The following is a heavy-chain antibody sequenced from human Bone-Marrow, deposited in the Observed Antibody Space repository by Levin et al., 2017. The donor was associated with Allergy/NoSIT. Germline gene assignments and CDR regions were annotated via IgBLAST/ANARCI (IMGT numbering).Heavy chain of an antibody. CDR1: EFTLTYYA. Sequence: QAGGSLRLSCSASEFTLTYYAMHWVRQAPGKGLEWLAVISSDGANNYYADSVKGRFTISRDNSKNTLYLQMNSLRADDTAVYYCARTRRQVLFSAFDVWGQGTMVTVSS. J-gene: IGHJ3*01. V-gene: IGHV3-30-3*01. CDR2: ISSDGANN. CDR3: ARTRRQVLFSAFDV. D-gene: IGHD3-10*01.